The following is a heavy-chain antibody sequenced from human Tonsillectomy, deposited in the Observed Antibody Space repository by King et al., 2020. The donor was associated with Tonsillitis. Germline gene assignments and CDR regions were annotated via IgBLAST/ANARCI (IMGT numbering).Heavy chain of an antibody. D-gene: IGHD3-10*01. CDR2: IIPIFGTA. CDR1: GGTFSSYT. J-gene: IGHJ4*02. V-gene: IGHV1-69*01. Sequence: VQLVESGAEVKKPGSSVKVSCKASGGTFSSYTINWVRQAPGQGLEWMGGIIPIFGTAKYAQKFQGRITITADEYTSTAYMELSSLRSEDTAVFYCARGHDGSEHTYFDHWGQGTLVTVSS. CDR3: ARGHDGSEHTYFDH.